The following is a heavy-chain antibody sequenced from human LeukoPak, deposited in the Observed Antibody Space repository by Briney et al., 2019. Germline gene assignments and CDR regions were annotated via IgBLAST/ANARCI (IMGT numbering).Heavy chain of an antibody. D-gene: IGHD3-9*01. V-gene: IGHV4-61*02. J-gene: IGHJ4*02. CDR1: GGSISSGSYC. CDR3: VGTYDILTGYTPYFDY. Sequence: PSETLSLTCTVSGGSISSGSYCWSWIRQPAGKGLEWIGRVYTSGSTNYNPSLKSRVTISVDTSKNQFSLKLSSVTAADTAVYYCVGTYDILTGYTPYFDYWGQGTLVTVSS. CDR2: VYTSGST.